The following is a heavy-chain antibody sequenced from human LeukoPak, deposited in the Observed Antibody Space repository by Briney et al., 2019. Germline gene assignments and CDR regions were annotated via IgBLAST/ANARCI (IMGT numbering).Heavy chain of an antibody. CDR2: IYTSGST. V-gene: IGHV4-4*09. Sequence: SETLSLTCTVSGGSISSYYWSWIRQPPGKGLEWIGYIYTSGSTNYNPSLKSRVTISVDTSKNQFSLKLSSVTAADTAVYYCARQRGMEPDTSDWLDPWGQGTLVTVSS. D-gene: IGHD1-1*01. CDR1: GGSISSYY. J-gene: IGHJ5*02. CDR3: ARQRGMEPDTSDWLDP.